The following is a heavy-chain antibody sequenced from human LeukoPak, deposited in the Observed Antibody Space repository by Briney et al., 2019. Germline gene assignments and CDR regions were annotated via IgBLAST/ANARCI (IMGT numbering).Heavy chain of an antibody. Sequence: GGSLRLSCAASGFTFSDYYMSWIRQAPGKGLEWVSVIYSGGTTYYADSVKGRFTISRDNSKNTLYLQMNSLRAEDTAVYYCAREVPATGMYFDYWGQGTLVTVSA. CDR1: GFTFSDYY. CDR3: AREVPATGMYFDY. CDR2: IYSGGTT. D-gene: IGHD2-2*01. V-gene: IGHV3-53*01. J-gene: IGHJ4*02.